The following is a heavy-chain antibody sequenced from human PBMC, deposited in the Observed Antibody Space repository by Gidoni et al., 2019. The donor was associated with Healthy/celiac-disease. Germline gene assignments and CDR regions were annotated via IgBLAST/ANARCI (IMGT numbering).Heavy chain of an antibody. J-gene: IGHJ4*02. CDR3: AKDADYDFWSSYFDY. V-gene: IGHV3-9*01. D-gene: IGHD3-3*01. Sequence: FTISRDNAKNSLYLQMNSLRAEDTALYYCAKDADYDFWSSYFDYWGQGTLVTVSS.